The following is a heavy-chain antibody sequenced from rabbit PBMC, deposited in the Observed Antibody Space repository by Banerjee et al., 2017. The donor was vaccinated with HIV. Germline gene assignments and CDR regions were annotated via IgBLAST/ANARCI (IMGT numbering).Heavy chain of an antibody. D-gene: IGHD1-1*01. CDR3: ARYTGSSGPL. CDR1: GFSFSSSYY. J-gene: IGHJ4*01. V-gene: IGHV1S45*01. CDR2: INSNTGNT. Sequence: QEQLEESGGDLVKPGASLTLTCTASGFSFSSSYYMCWVRQAPGKGLEWIACINSNTGNTVYASWAKGPFTISKTSSTTVTLQMTSLTVADTATYFCARYTGSSGPLWGPGTLVTVS.